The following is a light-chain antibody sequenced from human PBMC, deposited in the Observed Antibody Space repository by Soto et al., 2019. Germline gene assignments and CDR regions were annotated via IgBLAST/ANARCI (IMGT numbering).Light chain of an antibody. J-gene: IGKJ1*01. CDR3: QQSYSTPRT. CDR1: QSISSY. CDR2: GAS. V-gene: IGKV1-39*01. Sequence: DIQMTQSPSSLSASVGDRVTITCRASQSISSYLNWYQQKPGKAPKLLIYGASSLQSGVPSRFSGSGSVTDFTLTIISLQPEDFATYYCQQSYSTPRTFGQGTKVEIK.